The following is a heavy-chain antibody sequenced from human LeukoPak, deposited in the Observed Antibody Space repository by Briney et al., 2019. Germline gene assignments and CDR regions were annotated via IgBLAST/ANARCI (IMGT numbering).Heavy chain of an antibody. D-gene: IGHD2-2*01. Sequence: SGGSLRLSCAPSGFTSSNYAMSWVRQAPGKGLEWVSTISGSGVSTYYADSVKGRFTVSRDNSKNTLYLQLNSLRAEDTAVYYCAKGTNNYHYWGQGTLVAVSS. CDR3: AKGTNNYHY. CDR2: ISGSGVST. CDR1: GFTSSNYA. V-gene: IGHV3-23*01. J-gene: IGHJ4*02.